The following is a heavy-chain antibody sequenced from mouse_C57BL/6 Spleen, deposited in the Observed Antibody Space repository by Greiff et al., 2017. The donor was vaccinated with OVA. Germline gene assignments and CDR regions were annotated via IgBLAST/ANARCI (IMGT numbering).Heavy chain of an antibody. Sequence: VTLQQSGAELMKPGASVTLSCKATGYTFPGYWIEWVNQRPGHGLEWIGEILPGSGSTNYNEKFKCKATFTADTSSNTAYMQLSSLTTEDSAIYYCARGVFTTVPAWFAYWGQGTLVTVSA. D-gene: IGHD1-1*01. CDR2: ILPGSGST. CDR3: ARGVFTTVPAWFAY. J-gene: IGHJ3*01. V-gene: IGHV1-9*01. CDR1: GYTFPGYW.